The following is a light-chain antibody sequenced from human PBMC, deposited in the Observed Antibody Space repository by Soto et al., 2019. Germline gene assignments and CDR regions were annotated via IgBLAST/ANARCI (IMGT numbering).Light chain of an antibody. CDR1: QSVSSSY. CDR3: QQYGSSPPQRT. Sequence: EIVLTQSPGTLSLSPGERATLSCRASQSVSSSYLAWYQQKPGQAPRLLIYGASSRATGIPARFSGSGSGTDFTLTISSLEPEDFAVYYCQQYGSSPPQRTFGQGTKVETK. J-gene: IGKJ1*01. CDR2: GAS. V-gene: IGKV3-20*01.